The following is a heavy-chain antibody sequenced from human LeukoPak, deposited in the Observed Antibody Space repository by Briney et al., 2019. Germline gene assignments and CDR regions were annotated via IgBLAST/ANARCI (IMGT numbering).Heavy chain of an antibody. CDR2: IYYSGST. Sequence: PSETLSLTCTVSGGSISSYYWSWIRQPPGKGPEWIGYIYYSGSTNYNPSLKSRVTISVDTSKNQFSLKLSSVTAADTAVYYCARRGASRSSSIIRYYYGMDVWGQGTTVTVSS. CDR1: GGSISSYY. CDR3: ARRGASRSSSIIRYYYGMDV. D-gene: IGHD3-10*01. V-gene: IGHV4-59*08. J-gene: IGHJ6*02.